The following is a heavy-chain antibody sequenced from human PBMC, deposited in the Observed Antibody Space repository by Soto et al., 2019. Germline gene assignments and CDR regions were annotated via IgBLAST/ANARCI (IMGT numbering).Heavy chain of an antibody. CDR2: IYSSGST. CDR1: GGSISSFY. V-gene: IGHV4-59*01. CDR3: ARSFNYYYYGMDV. J-gene: IGHJ6*02. Sequence: PSETLSLTCAVSGGSISSFYWSWIRQPPGKGLEWIGYIYSSGSTNYNPSLKSRVTISIDTSKNQLSLRLSSVTAADTAVYYCARSFNYYYYGMDVWGQGTTVTVSS.